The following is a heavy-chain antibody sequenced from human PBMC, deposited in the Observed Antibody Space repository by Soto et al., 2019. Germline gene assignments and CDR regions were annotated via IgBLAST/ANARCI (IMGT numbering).Heavy chain of an antibody. D-gene: IGHD2-8*02. CDR3: ASVKITGRFDY. CDR2: INHSGST. J-gene: IGHJ4*02. V-gene: IGHV4-34*01. CDR1: GGSFSGYY. Sequence: QVQLQQWGAGLLKPSETLSLTCAVYGGSFSGYYWTWIRQHPGTGLEWIGEINHSGSTNYNPSLKSRVTISVDTSKNQFSLKLTAVTAADTSVYCCASVKITGRFDYWGQGTLVTVSS.